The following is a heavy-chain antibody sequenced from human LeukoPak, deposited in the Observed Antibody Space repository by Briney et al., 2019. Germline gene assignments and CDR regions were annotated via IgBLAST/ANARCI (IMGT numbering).Heavy chain of an antibody. CDR2: INHSGST. V-gene: IGHV4-34*01. CDR3: ASPTYYYDSSGDAFDI. Sequence: SETLSLTCAVYGGSFSGYYWSWIRQPPGKGLEWIGEINHSGSTNYNPSLKSRVTISVDTSKNQFSLKLSSVTAADTAVYYRASPTYYYDSSGDAFDIWGQGTMVTVSS. CDR1: GGSFSGYY. D-gene: IGHD3-22*01. J-gene: IGHJ3*02.